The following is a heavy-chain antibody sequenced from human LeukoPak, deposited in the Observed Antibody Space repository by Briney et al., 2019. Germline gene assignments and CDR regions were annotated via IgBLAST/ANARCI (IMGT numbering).Heavy chain of an antibody. D-gene: IGHD6-19*01. V-gene: IGHV3-7*04. Sequence: PGGSLRLSCAASGFSFSNYWMSWVRQAPGKGLEWVANIKQDGSARYYVDSVKGRFTISRDNAKNSLYLQMNSLGAEDTAVYYCARTIREQWLTIDYWGQGTLVTFSS. CDR2: IKQDGSAR. CDR1: GFSFSNYW. CDR3: ARTIREQWLTIDY. J-gene: IGHJ4*02.